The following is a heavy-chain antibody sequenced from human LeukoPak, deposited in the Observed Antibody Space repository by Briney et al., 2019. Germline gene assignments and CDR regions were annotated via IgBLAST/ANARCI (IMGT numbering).Heavy chain of an antibody. D-gene: IGHD2-15*01. Sequence: KPSETLSLTCTVSGGSISSYYWCWIRQPPGKGLEWIGYIYYSGSTNYNSSLKSRVTMSVDTSKNQFSLKLSSATAADTAVYYCARGYCSGGTCYRTFFDYWGQGTLVTVSS. CDR1: GGSISSYY. J-gene: IGHJ4*02. CDR2: IYYSGST. CDR3: ARGYCSGGTCYRTFFDY. V-gene: IGHV4-59*01.